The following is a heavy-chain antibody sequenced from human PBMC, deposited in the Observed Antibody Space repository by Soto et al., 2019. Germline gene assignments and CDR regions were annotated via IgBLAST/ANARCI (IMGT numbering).Heavy chain of an antibody. CDR3: ARSIVVVTAIDY. V-gene: IGHV1-3*05. CDR2: INAGNGNT. Sequence: QVQLVQSGAEEKKPGASVKVSCKASGYTFTSYAMHWVRQAPRQRLEWMGWINAGNGNTKYSQKFQGRVTITRDTSESTAYMELSSLRSEDTAVYYCARSIVVVTAIDYWGQGTLVTVSS. J-gene: IGHJ4*02. CDR1: GYTFTSYA. D-gene: IGHD2-21*02.